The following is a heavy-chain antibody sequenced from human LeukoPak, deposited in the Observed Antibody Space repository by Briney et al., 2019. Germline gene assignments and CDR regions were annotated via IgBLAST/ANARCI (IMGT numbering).Heavy chain of an antibody. CDR1: GFTFSNYG. CDR3: GKRLTSWELEY. J-gene: IGHJ4*02. Sequence: PGGSLRLSCAASGFTFSNYGMHWVRQAPGKGLEWVAVIWSGGNAKYHAGYVKGRFTVSKDNSKNTLYLQMNSLRAEDTAVYYCGKRLTSWELEYWGQGTLVTVSS. V-gene: IGHV3-30*02. D-gene: IGHD1-26*01. CDR2: IWSGGNAK.